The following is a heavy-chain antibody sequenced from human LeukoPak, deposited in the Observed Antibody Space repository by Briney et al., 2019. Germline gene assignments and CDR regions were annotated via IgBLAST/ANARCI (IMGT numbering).Heavy chain of an antibody. CDR3: ARSPAGANYYLDV. D-gene: IGHD1-14*01. CDR1: GFTFTSYE. V-gene: IGHV3-48*03. CDR2: ISSSGSTT. J-gene: IGHJ6*03. Sequence: GGSLRLSCAASGFTFTSYEMNWVRQDPGKGLEWVSYISSSGSTTYYADSMKGRFTISRDNAKNSLYLQMNSLRAEDTAVYYCARSPAGANYYLDVWGKGTTVTISS.